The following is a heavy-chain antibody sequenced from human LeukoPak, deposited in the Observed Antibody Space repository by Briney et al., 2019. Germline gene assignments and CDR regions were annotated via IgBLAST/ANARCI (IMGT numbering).Heavy chain of an antibody. J-gene: IGHJ3*02. Sequence: TSETLSLTCAVYGGSFSDYYWNWIRQPPGKGLEWIGEINHSGNTNYSPSLKSRVTLSVDTSKSQFFLKLTSVTAADTAVYYRARRPGTYYAFDIWGQGTVVTVSS. CDR1: GGSFSDYY. V-gene: IGHV4-34*01. D-gene: IGHD1-26*01. CDR2: INHSGNT. CDR3: ARRPGTYYAFDI.